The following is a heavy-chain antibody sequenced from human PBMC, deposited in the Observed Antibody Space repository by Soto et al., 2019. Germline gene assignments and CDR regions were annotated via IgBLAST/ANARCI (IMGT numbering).Heavy chain of an antibody. CDR2: IIPIFGTA. V-gene: IGHV1-69*06. D-gene: IGHD3-16*01. Sequence: SVKVSCKASGGTFSSYAISWVRQAPGQGLEWMGGIIPIFGTANYAQKFQGRVTITADKSTSTAYMELSSLRSEDTAVYYCARDGGPLGYYYYGMDVWGQGTTVTVSS. J-gene: IGHJ6*02. CDR1: GGTFSSYA. CDR3: ARDGGPLGYYYYGMDV.